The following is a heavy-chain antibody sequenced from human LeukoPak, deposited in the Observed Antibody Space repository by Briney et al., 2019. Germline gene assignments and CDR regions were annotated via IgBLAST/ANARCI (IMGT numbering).Heavy chain of an antibody. D-gene: IGHD2-15*01. CDR2: IKSKTDGGTA. CDR3: TTDEVVVVAGNWFDP. CDR1: GLTFSNAW. V-gene: IGHV3-15*01. Sequence: GGSLRLSRVASGLTFSNAWMSWVRQAPGKGLEWVGRIKSKTDGGTADYAAPVKGRFTISRDDSKNTLYLQMNSLKTEDTAVYYCTTDEVVVVAGNWFDPWGQGTLVTVSS. J-gene: IGHJ5*02.